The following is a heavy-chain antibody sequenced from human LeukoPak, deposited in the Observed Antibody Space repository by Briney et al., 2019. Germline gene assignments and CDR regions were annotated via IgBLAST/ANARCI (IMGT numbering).Heavy chain of an antibody. CDR3: ARGLGDYYGSGSYPYFDY. CDR1: GYTFTGYY. Sequence: ASMKVSCKASGYTFTGYYMHWVRQAPGQGLEWMGWINPNSGGTNYAQKFQGRVTMTRDTSISTAYMELSRLRSDDTAVYYCARGLGDYYGSGSYPYFDYWGQGTLVTVSS. J-gene: IGHJ4*02. D-gene: IGHD3-10*01. CDR2: INPNSGGT. V-gene: IGHV1-2*02.